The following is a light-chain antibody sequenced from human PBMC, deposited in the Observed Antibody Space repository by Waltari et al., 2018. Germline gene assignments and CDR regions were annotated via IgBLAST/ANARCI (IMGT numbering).Light chain of an antibody. V-gene: IGLV6-57*02. Sequence: FMLTQPHSVSESPGKTITISCTGSGGSIASKDVQWYQQRPGSAPIILLFENGQRPSGGPDRFSGSTDSSSNSASLTISGLKTEDEADYYCQSCDNNNVIFGGGTKLTVL. CDR1: GGSIASKD. J-gene: IGLJ2*01. CDR3: QSCDNNNVI. CDR2: ENG.